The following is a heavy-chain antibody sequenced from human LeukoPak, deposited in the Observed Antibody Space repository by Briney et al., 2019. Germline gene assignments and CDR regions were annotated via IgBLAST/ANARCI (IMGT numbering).Heavy chain of an antibody. J-gene: IGHJ1*01. D-gene: IGHD6-19*01. CDR1: GGSISSGSYY. V-gene: IGHV4-61*02. CDR2: IYTSGST. CDR3: AKTLGIAVAGPAGYFQH. Sequence: SQTLSLTCTVSGGSISSGSYYWSWIRQPAGKGLEWIGRIYTSGSTNYNPSLKSRVTISVDTSKNQFSLKLISVPAADTAVYYCAKTLGIAVAGPAGYFQHWGQGTLVTVSS.